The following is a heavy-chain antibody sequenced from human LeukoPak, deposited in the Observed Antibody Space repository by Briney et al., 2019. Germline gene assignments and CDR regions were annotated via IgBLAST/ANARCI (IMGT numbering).Heavy chain of an antibody. CDR1: GGSISSSSYY. CDR2: IYYSGST. V-gene: IGHV4-39*01. J-gene: IGHJ5*02. D-gene: IGHD2-2*01. CDR3: ARQLIVVVPAAENWFDP. Sequence: SETLSLTCTVSGGSISSSSYYWGWIRQPPGKGLEWIGSIYYSGSTYYNPSLKSRVTISVDTSKNQFSLKLSSVTAADTAVYYRARQLIVVVPAAENWFDPWGQGTLVTVSS.